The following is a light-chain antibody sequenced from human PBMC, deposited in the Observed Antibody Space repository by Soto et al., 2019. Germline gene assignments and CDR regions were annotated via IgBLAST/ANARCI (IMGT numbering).Light chain of an antibody. CDR2: RAS. CDR3: QQYDNWPPIT. CDR1: QSVSSN. J-gene: IGKJ5*01. V-gene: IGKV3-15*01. Sequence: EIVMTQSPATLSVSPRERATLSCRASQSVSSNLAWYQQKPGQAPRLLIYRASTRATGIPARFSGSGSGTEFTLTISSLQSEDFAVYYCQQYDNWPPITFGQGTRLEIK.